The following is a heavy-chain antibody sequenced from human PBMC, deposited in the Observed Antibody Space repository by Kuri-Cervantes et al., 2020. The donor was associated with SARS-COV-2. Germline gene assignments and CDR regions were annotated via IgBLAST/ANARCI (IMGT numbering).Heavy chain of an antibody. Sequence: SETLSLTCAVYGGSFSGYYWSWIRQPPGKGLEWIGEINHSGSTNYNPSLKSRVTISVDTSKNQFSLKLSSVTAADMAVYYCARPGGFLDVWGKGTTVTVLL. D-gene: IGHD4-23*01. V-gene: IGHV4-34*01. CDR1: GGSFSGYY. CDR2: INHSGST. J-gene: IGHJ6*04. CDR3: ARPGGFLDV.